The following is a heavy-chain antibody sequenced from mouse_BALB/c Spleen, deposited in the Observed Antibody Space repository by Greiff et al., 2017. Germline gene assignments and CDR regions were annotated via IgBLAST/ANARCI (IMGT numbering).Heavy chain of an antibody. Sequence: EVKLVESGGGLVQPGGSRKLSCAASGFTFSSFGMHWVRQAPEKGLEWVAYISSGSSTIYYADTVKGRFTISRDNPKNTLFLQMTSLRSEDTAMDYGARGGVCYGNPYCFDYWGQGTTLTVSS. CDR2: ISSGSSTI. V-gene: IGHV5-17*02. D-gene: IGHD2-1*01. CDR1: GFTFSSFG. J-gene: IGHJ2*01. CDR3: ARGGVCYGNPYCFDY.